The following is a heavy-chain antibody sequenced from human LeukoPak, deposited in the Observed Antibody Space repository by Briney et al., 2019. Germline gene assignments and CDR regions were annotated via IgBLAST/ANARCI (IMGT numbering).Heavy chain of an antibody. CDR1: GYTFTSYG. CDR3: ARDPLLLGDIVVVPAAIWFDP. Sequence: GASVKVSCKASGYTFTSYGISWVRQAPGQGLEWMGWISAYNGNTNYAQKLQGRVTMTTDTSTSTAYMELRSLRSDDTAVYYCARDPLLLGDIVVVPAAIWFDPWGQGTLVTVSS. CDR2: ISAYNGNT. D-gene: IGHD2-2*01. J-gene: IGHJ5*02. V-gene: IGHV1-18*01.